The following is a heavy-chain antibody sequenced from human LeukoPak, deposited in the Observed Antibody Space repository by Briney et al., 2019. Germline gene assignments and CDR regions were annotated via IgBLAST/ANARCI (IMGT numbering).Heavy chain of an antibody. D-gene: IGHD3-10*01. Sequence: SETLSLTCTVSGVSISNYYWSWIRQPPGKGLEWIGYIYYSGSINYNSSLKSRVTISVDTSKNQFSLKLSSVTAAGTAVYYCARVNLWFGTYIQRDYYYYMDVWGKGTTVTISS. CDR1: GVSISNYY. J-gene: IGHJ6*03. CDR3: ARVNLWFGTYIQRDYYYYMDV. CDR2: IYYSGSI. V-gene: IGHV4-59*01.